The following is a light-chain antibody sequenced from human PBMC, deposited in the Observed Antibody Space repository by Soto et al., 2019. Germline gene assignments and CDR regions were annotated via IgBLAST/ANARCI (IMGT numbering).Light chain of an antibody. J-gene: IGKJ2*01. V-gene: IGKV1-33*01. CDR1: HYINNY. CDR2: DAS. CDR3: LQYDSLPHT. Sequence: DIQMTQSPSSLSASVGDRVTITCQASHYINNYLNWFQQKPGKAPKVLIYDASNLETGVPSRFSGSGSGTEFTLIISSLQPEDIATYYCLQYDSLPHTFGQGTKLAIK.